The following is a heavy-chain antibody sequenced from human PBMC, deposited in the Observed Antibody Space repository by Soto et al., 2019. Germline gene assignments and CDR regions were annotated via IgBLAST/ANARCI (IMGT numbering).Heavy chain of an antibody. V-gene: IGHV4-34*01. CDR1: GGSFSCYY. CDR2: INHSGST. J-gene: IGHJ3*02. D-gene: IGHD3-10*01. Sequence: PSETLSVPCAADGGSFSCYYWSWIRPAPGKGLEWIGEINHSGSTKYNPSLKSRVTISVNTSKNQFSLKLSSVTAADTAVYYCPARLLTRPLDITGQATTV. CDR3: PARLLTRPLDI.